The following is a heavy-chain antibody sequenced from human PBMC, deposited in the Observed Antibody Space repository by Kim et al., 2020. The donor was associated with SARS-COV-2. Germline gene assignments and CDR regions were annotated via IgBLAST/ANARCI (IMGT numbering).Heavy chain of an antibody. Sequence: SVKVSCKASGGTFSSYAISWVRQAPGQGLEWMGGIIPIFGTANYAQKFQGRVTITADESTSTAYMELSSLRSEDTAVYYCARDSTGPLGSGSYFLNWFDPWGQGTLVTVSS. V-gene: IGHV1-69*13. D-gene: IGHD1-26*01. CDR1: GGTFSSYA. J-gene: IGHJ5*02. CDR2: IIPIFGTA. CDR3: ARDSTGPLGSGSYFLNWFDP.